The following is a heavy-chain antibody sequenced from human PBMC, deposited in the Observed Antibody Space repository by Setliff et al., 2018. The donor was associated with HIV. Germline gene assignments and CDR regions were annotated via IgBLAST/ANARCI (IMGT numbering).Heavy chain of an antibody. J-gene: IGHJ4*02. D-gene: IGHD3-16*01. V-gene: IGHV3-21*01. CDR3: ARGPGAFGGTSVQNFDY. Sequence: PGGSLRLSCAVSGFTFSSYSMNWVRQAPGKGLEWVSSISSSSDYIYYADSVEGRFIISRDNAKNSLYLQMNSLRDEDTAVYYCARGPGAFGGTSVQNFDYWGQGTLVTVSS. CDR2: ISSSSDYI. CDR1: GFTFSSYS.